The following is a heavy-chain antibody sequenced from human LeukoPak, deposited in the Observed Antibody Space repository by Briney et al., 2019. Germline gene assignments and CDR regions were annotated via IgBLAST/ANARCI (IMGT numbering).Heavy chain of an antibody. CDR1: GGSISSGGYY. Sequence: SQTLSLTCTVSGGSISSGGYYWSWIRQPPGKGLEWIGYIYHSGSTYYNPSLKSRVTISVDRSKNQFSLKLSSVTATDTAVYYCARAGYSSGWGVRYYFDYWGQGTLVTVS. J-gene: IGHJ4*01. D-gene: IGHD6-19*01. CDR2: IYHSGST. V-gene: IGHV4-30-2*01. CDR3: ARAGYSSGWGVRYYFDY.